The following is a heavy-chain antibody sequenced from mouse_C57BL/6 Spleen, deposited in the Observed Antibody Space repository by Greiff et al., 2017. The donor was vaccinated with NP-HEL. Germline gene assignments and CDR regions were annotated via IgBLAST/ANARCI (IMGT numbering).Heavy chain of an antibody. CDR2: INPSNGGT. D-gene: IGHD1-1*01. V-gene: IGHV1-53*01. CDR3: AREGYYGGYFDV. CDR1: GYTFTSYW. Sequence: VQLQQSGTELVKPGASVKLSCKASGYTFTSYWMHWVKQRPGQGLEWIGNINPSNGGTNYNEKFKSKATLTVDKSSSTAYMQLSSLTSEDSAVYYCAREGYYGGYFDVWGTGTTVTVSS. J-gene: IGHJ1*03.